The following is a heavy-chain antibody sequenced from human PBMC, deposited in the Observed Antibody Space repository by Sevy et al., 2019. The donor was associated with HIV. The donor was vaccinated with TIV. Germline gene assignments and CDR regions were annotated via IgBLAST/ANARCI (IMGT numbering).Heavy chain of an antibody. CDR1: GYTFNTFT. D-gene: IGHD3-16*01. CDR2: LNPGYGNT. J-gene: IGHJ4*02. V-gene: IGHV1-3*01. Sequence: ASVKVSCKASGYTFNTFTIHWLRQAPGQSLVWMGWLNPGYGNTKSAQHFRGRVTITRDTSARTAYLELTGLTSEDTAVYFCARDPYARRGFDYWGQGTLVTVSS. CDR3: ARDPYARRGFDY.